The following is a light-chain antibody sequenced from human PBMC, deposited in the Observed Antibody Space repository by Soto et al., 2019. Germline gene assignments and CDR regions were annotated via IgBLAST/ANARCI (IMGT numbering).Light chain of an antibody. V-gene: IGLV2-8*01. CDR2: EVS. Sequence: QSVLTQPPSASGSPGQSVTISCTGSSSDVGGYNYVSWYQQHPGKAPKLMIYEVSKRPSGVPDRFSGSKSGNTASLTVSGLQAEDEADYYCSSYVGNNNYVIFGGGTKLTVL. CDR3: SSYVGNNNYVI. CDR1: SSDVGGYNY. J-gene: IGLJ2*01.